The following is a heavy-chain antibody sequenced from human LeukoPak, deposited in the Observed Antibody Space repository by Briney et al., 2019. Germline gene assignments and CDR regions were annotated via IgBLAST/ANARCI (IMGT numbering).Heavy chain of an antibody. V-gene: IGHV1-2*02. CDR1: GYTFTAYY. J-gene: IGHJ3*02. D-gene: IGHD3-22*01. CDR3: ASPYYYDSSGSPTDAFDI. CDR2: INPNSGGT. Sequence: ASVKVSFKASGYTFTAYYMHWVRQAPGEGLEWMGWINPNSGGTNYAQNFQGRVTMTRDTFISTAYMELSRLRSDDTAVYYCASPYYYDSSGSPTDAFDIWGQGTMVIVSS.